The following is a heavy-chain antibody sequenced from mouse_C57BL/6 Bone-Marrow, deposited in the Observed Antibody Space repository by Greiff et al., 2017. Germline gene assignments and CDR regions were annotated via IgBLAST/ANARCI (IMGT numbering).Heavy chain of an antibody. Sequence: EVKVVESGGDLVKPGGSLKLSCAASGFTFSSYGMSWVRQTPDKRLEWVATISSGGSYTYYPDTVKGRFTISRDNAKNTLYLQMSRLKSEDTAMYYCARHLRLDAMDYWGQGTSVTVSS. V-gene: IGHV5-6*01. J-gene: IGHJ4*01. CDR3: ARHLRLDAMDY. CDR2: ISSGGSYT. CDR1: GFTFSSYG.